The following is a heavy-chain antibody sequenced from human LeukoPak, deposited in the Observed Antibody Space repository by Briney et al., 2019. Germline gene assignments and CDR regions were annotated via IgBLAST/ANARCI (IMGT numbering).Heavy chain of an antibody. CDR1: GYTFTGYY. J-gene: IGHJ5*02. Sequence: ASVKVSCKASGYTFTGYYMHWVRQAPGQGLEWMGRINPNSGGTNYAQKFQGRVTMTRDTSISTAYMELSRLRSDDTAVYYCARANSMVRGENWFDPWGQGTLVTVSS. V-gene: IGHV1-2*06. D-gene: IGHD3-10*01. CDR2: INPNSGGT. CDR3: ARANSMVRGENWFDP.